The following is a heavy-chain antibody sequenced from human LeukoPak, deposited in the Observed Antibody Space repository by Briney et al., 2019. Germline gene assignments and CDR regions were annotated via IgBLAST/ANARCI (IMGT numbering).Heavy chain of an antibody. Sequence: PSETLSLTCTVSGGSISSYYWSWIRQPLGKGLEWIGYIYYSGSTNYNPSLKSRVTISIDTSKNQFSLKLSSVTAADTAVYYCAREHGDYVGWYFDLWGRGTLVTVSS. D-gene: IGHD4-17*01. CDR1: GGSISSYY. V-gene: IGHV4-59*01. CDR3: AREHGDYVGWYFDL. CDR2: IYYSGST. J-gene: IGHJ2*01.